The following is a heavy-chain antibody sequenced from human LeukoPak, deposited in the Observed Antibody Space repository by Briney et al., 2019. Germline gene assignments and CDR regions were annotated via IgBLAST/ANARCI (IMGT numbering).Heavy chain of an antibody. V-gene: IGHV4-59*01. J-gene: IGHJ6*03. CDR3: ARVFDSGSQAYFYYMDV. Sequence: NPSETLSLTCNVSGGSIRGYYWSWIRQPPGKGLEWIGYIYSSGSTNYNPSLKSRVTMSVDTSKNQFSLKVSSVTAADTAVYYCARVFDSGSQAYFYYMDVWGKGTTVTISS. D-gene: IGHD3-10*01. CDR2: IYSSGST. CDR1: GGSIRGYY.